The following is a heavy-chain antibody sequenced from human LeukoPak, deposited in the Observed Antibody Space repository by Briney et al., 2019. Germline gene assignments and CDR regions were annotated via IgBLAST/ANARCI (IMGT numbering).Heavy chain of an antibody. J-gene: IGHJ6*02. CDR1: GYTFTSYY. CDR3: ARAPDTAMPPSLYSYGMDV. V-gene: IGHV1-46*01. Sequence: GASVTVSCTASGYTFTSYYMHWVRQAPGQGLEWMGIINPSGGSTSYAQKFQGRVTMTRDTSTSTVYMELSSLRSEDTAVYYCARAPDTAMPPSLYSYGMDVWGQGTTVTVSS. CDR2: INPSGGST. D-gene: IGHD5-18*01.